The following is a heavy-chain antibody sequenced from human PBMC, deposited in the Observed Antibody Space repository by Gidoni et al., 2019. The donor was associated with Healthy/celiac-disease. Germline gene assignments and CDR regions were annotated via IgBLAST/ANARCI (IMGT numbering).Heavy chain of an antibody. J-gene: IGHJ4*02. D-gene: IGHD5-18*01. CDR1: GFTFDDYT. V-gene: IGHV3-43*01. Sequence: EVQLVESGGVVVQPGGPLRLSCAASGFTFDDYTLHWVRTAPGKGLEWVSLISWDGGSTYYADSVKGRFTISRDNSKNSLYLQMNSLRTEDTALYYCAKEVLVDTAMVTDGYFDYWGQGTLVTVSS. CDR3: AKEVLVDTAMVTDGYFDY. CDR2: ISWDGGST.